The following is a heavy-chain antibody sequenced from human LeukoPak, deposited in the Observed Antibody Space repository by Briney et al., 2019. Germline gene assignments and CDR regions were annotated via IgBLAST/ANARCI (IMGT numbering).Heavy chain of an antibody. Sequence: ASVKVCCKASGYTFTGYYMHWVRQAPGQGLEWMGWINPNSGGTNYAQKFQGRVTMTRDTSISTAYMELSRLRSDDTAVYYCARDSSGYSKDAFDIWGQGTMVTVSS. CDR1: GYTFTGYY. CDR3: ARDSSGYSKDAFDI. CDR2: INPNSGGT. J-gene: IGHJ3*02. V-gene: IGHV1-2*02. D-gene: IGHD3-22*01.